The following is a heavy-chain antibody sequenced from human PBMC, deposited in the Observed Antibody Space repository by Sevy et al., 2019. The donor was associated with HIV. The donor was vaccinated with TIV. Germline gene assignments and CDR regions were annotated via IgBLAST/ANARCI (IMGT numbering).Heavy chain of an antibody. V-gene: IGHV3-23*01. CDR1: GFTFTNYA. J-gene: IGHJ4*02. D-gene: IGHD3-16*01. CDR2: ITGSGGST. Sequence: GGSLRLSCAASGFTFTNYAMSWVRQAPGKGLQWVSSITGSGGSTYYADSVKGLFTISRDNSKKTLYLQMTRLRPEDTAIYYCANGGYYFDSWGQGTLVTVSS. CDR3: ANGGYYFDS.